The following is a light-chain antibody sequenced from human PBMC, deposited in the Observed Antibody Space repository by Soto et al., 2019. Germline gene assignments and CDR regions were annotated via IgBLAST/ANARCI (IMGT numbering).Light chain of an antibody. CDR1: QTISTW. CDR2: DAS. CDR3: QQYTNTNNPWM. J-gene: IGKJ1*01. V-gene: IGKV1-5*01. Sequence: DIHVTQSPPTLSASVGDRVTITCRASQTISTWMAWYQQKPGKAPKLLVYDASTLQSGVASRFSGSGSGTEFTLIISGLQPDDSATYYCQQYTNTNNPWMFGQGTKV.